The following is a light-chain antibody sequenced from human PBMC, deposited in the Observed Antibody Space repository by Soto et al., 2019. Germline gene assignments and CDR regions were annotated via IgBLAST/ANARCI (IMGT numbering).Light chain of an antibody. CDR2: TND. CDR3: SSYTNSSVWV. J-gene: IGLJ3*02. CDR1: NSNIGSNP. V-gene: IGLV1-47*01. Sequence: QSVLTQPPSASGTPGQRVTISCSGSNSNIGSNPVYWYQQLPGTAPKLVIHTNDQRPSGVPDRFSGSKSGTSATLAISGLRSEDEADYYCSSYTNSSVWVFGGGTKVTVL.